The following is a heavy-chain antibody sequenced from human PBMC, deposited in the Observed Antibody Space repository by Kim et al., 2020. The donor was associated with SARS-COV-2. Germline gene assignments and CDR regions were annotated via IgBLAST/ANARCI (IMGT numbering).Heavy chain of an antibody. V-gene: IGHV4-34*01. J-gene: IGHJ4*02. CDR3: AGVLVGSDY. CDR2: GST. D-gene: IGHD2-8*02. Sequence: GSTSDSPSLKRRGTRSVDTSKNQFSLKLSSVTAADTAVYYCAGVLVGSDYWGQGTLVTVSS.